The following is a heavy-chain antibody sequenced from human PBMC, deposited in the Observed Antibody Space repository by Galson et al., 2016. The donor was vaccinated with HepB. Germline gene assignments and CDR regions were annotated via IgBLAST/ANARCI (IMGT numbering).Heavy chain of an antibody. CDR3: APVRGEDYSHGYGDD. CDR2: ISSYITYT. J-gene: IGHJ4*02. CDR1: GFTFSNHY. Sequence: SLRLSCAASGFTFSNHYMSWIRQAPGKGLEWVAYISSYITYTNYADSVRGRFTISREHAKNSLYLQMNSLRPEYTAVYYCAPVRGEDYSHGYGDDWGQGTLVPVSS. V-gene: IGHV3-11*06. D-gene: IGHD5-18*01.